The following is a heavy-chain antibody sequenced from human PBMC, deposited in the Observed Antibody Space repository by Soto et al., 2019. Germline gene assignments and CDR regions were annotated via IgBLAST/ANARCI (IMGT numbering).Heavy chain of an antibody. CDR2: IIPILGIA. CDR1: GGTLSSYT. CDR3: ARGLSSVTNSFAPYYFDF. Sequence: QVQLVQSGAEVKKPGSSVKVSCKASGGTLSSYTISWVRQAPGQGLEWMGRIIPILGIANYAQKFQGRVKITADKSTSPAYMELSSLRSEDTAVYYCARGLSSVTNSFAPYYFDFLGPGTLVPVSS. J-gene: IGHJ4*02. V-gene: IGHV1-69*02. D-gene: IGHD4-17*01.